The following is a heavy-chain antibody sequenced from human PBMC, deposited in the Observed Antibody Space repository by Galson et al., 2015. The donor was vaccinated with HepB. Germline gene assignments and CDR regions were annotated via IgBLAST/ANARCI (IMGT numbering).Heavy chain of an antibody. CDR2: ISDDGSKK. J-gene: IGHJ4*02. D-gene: IGHD2/OR15-2a*01. V-gene: IGHV3-30*18. CDR1: GLNFSSYA. Sequence: LRLSCAASGLNFSSYAFHWVRQAPGKGLEWVAVISDDGSKKYYADYVTGRFTISRENSKNTVYLQMNSLRTEDTAVYYCAKDTETFLLPTSVLDSWGQGTLLTVFS. CDR3: AKDTETFLLPTSVLDS.